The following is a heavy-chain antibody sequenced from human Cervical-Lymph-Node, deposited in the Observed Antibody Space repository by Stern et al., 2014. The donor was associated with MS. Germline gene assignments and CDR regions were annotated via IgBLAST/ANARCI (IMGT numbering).Heavy chain of an antibody. J-gene: IGHJ6*02. Sequence: EMQLVESGAEVKKPGESLKISCKGSGYSFTNSWIGWVRQMPGKGLEWMGIIYTSDSDTRYSPSFQGQVTISADKSISTAYLQWSSLKASDTAIYYCARHLRFSYYYYGVDVWGQGTTVTVSS. CDR2: IYTSDSDT. CDR3: ARHLRFSYYYYGVDV. CDR1: GYSFTNSW. V-gene: IGHV5-51*01.